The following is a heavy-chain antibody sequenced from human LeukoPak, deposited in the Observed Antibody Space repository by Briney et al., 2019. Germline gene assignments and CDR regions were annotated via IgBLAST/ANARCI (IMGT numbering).Heavy chain of an antibody. Sequence: ASVKVSCEASGYTFTNYFMHWVRQAPGQGLEWMGWINPNSGGTNYAQKFQGRVTMTRDTSISTAYMELSRLRSDDTAVYYCARGGYYGSGHNDYWGQGTLVTVSS. CDR3: ARGGYYGSGHNDY. V-gene: IGHV1-2*02. J-gene: IGHJ4*02. CDR1: GYTFTNYF. D-gene: IGHD3-10*01. CDR2: INPNSGGT.